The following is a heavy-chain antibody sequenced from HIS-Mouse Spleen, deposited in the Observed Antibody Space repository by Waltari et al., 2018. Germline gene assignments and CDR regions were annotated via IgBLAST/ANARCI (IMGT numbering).Heavy chain of an antibody. CDR3: AREIPYSSSWYDWYFDL. CDR2: SYYSVSP. Sequence: QLQLQESGPGLVKPSETLPLTCTVSGGSISSSSYYWGWIRQPPGKGLEWSGSSYYSVSPYSNPSLKSRVTISVDTSKNQFSLKLGSVTAADTAVYYCAREIPYSSSWYDWYFDLWGRGTLVTVSS. CDR1: GGSISSSSYY. D-gene: IGHD6-13*01. J-gene: IGHJ2*01. V-gene: IGHV4-39*07.